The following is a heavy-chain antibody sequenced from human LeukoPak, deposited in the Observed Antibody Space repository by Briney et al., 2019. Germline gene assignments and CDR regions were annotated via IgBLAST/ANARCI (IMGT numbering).Heavy chain of an antibody. Sequence: ASVKVSCKASGYTFTDYYMHWVRQAPGQGFEWMGWINPNDGDTNYAQKFQGRVTMTRDTSISTAHMEVSRLRSDGTAVYYCARANFLYCSSTTCLFDYWGQGTLVTVSS. CDR2: INPNDGDT. CDR3: ARANFLYCSSTTCLFDY. V-gene: IGHV1-2*02. CDR1: GYTFTDYY. J-gene: IGHJ4*02. D-gene: IGHD2-2*01.